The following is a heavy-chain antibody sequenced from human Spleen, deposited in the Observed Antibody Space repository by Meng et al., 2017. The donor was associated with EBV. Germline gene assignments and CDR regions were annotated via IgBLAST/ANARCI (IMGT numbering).Heavy chain of an antibody. V-gene: IGHV3-23*04. CDR3: AKDPLHVDY. Sequence: VRLGESGGGLVKPGGSLRLSCAASGFTFSSYWMHWVRQAPGKGLVWVSTITGSAGRTFYGDSVKGRFTISRDNSKNTLYLQMVSLTAEDTAVYYCAKDPLHVDYWGQGTLVTVSS. J-gene: IGHJ4*02. CDR1: GFTFSSYW. CDR2: ITGSAGRT.